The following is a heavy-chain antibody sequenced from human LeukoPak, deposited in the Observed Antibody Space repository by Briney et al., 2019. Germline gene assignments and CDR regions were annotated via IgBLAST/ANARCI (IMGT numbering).Heavy chain of an antibody. CDR2: ISADNSNR. CDR3: ARDRPLMFMGNWLDS. V-gene: IGHV1-18*01. Sequence: GASVKVSCKASGYKFVDYGVSWVRQAPGQGLEWMGWISADNSNRNNAQKFQGRLTTTTDTSTNTAYMELKSLRSDDTAVYYCARDRPLMFMGNWLDSWGQGTLVTVSS. J-gene: IGHJ5*01. D-gene: IGHD3-10*02. CDR1: GYKFVDYG.